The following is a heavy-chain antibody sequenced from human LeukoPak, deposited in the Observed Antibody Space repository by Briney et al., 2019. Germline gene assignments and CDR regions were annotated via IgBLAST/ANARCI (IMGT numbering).Heavy chain of an antibody. Sequence: GGSLRLSCAASGFTFSTYWMHWVRQAPGKGLVWVSHINSDGSSANYADSVKGRFAISRDNAKNTLYLQMNSLRAEDTAVYYCARGTVVTPAHLYWGQGTLVTVSS. CDR1: GFTFSTYW. CDR2: INSDGSSA. CDR3: ARGTVVTPAHLY. V-gene: IGHV3-74*01. J-gene: IGHJ4*02. D-gene: IGHD4-23*01.